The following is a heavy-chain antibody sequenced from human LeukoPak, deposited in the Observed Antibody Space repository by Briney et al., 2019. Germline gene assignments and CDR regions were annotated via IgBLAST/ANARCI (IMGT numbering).Heavy chain of an antibody. Sequence: SETLSLTCTVSGGSISSSVYYWGWIRQPPGKGLEWIGRLYYAGSTYFKPSLKSRVTMSVDTSKNKFSLKLRSVTAADTAIYYCARLYSVVVPTAIRGYFDYWGQGTLVTVSS. V-gene: IGHV4-39*01. CDR1: GGSISSSVYY. J-gene: IGHJ4*02. CDR3: ARLYSVVVPTAIRGYFDY. D-gene: IGHD2-2*01. CDR2: LYYAGST.